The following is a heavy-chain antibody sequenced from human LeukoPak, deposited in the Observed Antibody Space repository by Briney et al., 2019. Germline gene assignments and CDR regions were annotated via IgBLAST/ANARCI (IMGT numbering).Heavy chain of an antibody. Sequence: GGSLRLSCAASGFTFSSYAMSWVRRAPGKGLEWVSAISGSGGSTYYADSVKGRFTISRDNSKNTLYLQMNSLRAEDTAVYYCAKDPDFWSGSKRKFDYWGQGTLVTVSS. CDR1: GFTFSSYA. V-gene: IGHV3-23*01. D-gene: IGHD3-3*01. J-gene: IGHJ4*02. CDR2: ISGSGGST. CDR3: AKDPDFWSGSKRKFDY.